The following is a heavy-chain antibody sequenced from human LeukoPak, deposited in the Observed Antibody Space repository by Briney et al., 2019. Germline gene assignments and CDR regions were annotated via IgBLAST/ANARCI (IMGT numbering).Heavy chain of an antibody. J-gene: IGHJ3*02. V-gene: IGHV4-39*07. CDR2: IYYSGST. CDR1: GGSISSSSYY. CDR3: AREVGMTTVTTLIVDAFDI. Sequence: PSETLSLTCTVSGGSISSSSYYWGWIRQPPGKGLEWIGSIYYSGSTNYNPSLKSRVTISVDTSKNQFSLKLSSVTAADTAVYYCAREVGMTTVTTLIVDAFDIWGQGTMVTVSS. D-gene: IGHD4-17*01.